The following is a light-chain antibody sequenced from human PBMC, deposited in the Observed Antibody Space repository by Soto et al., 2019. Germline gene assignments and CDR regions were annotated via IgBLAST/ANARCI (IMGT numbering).Light chain of an antibody. CDR3: NSYRSGTTLVV. J-gene: IGLJ2*01. CDR2: DVT. CDR1: SSDVGDYDY. V-gene: IGLV2-14*03. Sequence: QSVLTQPASVSGSPGQSITISCTGTSSDVGDYDYVSWYQQHPGKAPKLMIYDVTNRPSGLSDRFSGSKSGNTASLTISGLQAEDEADYYCNSYRSGTTLVVFGGGTKLTVL.